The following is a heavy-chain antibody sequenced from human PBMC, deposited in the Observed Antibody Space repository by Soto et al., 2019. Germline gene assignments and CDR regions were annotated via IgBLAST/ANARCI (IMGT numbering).Heavy chain of an antibody. Sequence: ASVKVSCKASGYTFTSYDINWVRQATGQGLEWMGWMNPNSGNTGYAQKFQGRVTMTRNTSISTAYMELSSLRSEDTAVYYCASAYYDILTGYRPWYYYGMHVWGQGTTVTVSS. CDR2: MNPNSGNT. V-gene: IGHV1-8*01. D-gene: IGHD3-9*01. CDR1: GYTFTSYD. CDR3: ASAYYDILTGYRPWYYYGMHV. J-gene: IGHJ6*02.